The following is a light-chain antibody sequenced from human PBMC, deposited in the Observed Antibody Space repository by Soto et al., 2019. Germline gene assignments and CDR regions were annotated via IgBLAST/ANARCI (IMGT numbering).Light chain of an antibody. J-gene: IGKJ2*01. V-gene: IGKV1-39*01. CDR3: QQSWSSPYT. CDR2: AAS. Sequence: DIQMTQSPSSLSASVGERVSISCRASQSITNYLNWYQQKPEKAPKLLIYAASSLQSGVPSTFSGRGSWTEFSLTISSLQPEDFATYYCQQSWSSPYTFGQGTRLEIK. CDR1: QSITNY.